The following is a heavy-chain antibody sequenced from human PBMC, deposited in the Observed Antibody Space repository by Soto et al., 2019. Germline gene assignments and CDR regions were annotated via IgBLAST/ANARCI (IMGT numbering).Heavy chain of an antibody. CDR3: AKEHYAEAGIDY. Sequence: EIHLLESEGGLVQPGGSLRLSCAASGFTFSDYAMSWVRQAPGKGLEWVSVISGSGASTYYADSVRGRFTISRDNSKNTVFLQMSSLRAEDTAVFYCAKEHYAEAGIDYWGQGTLVTVSS. D-gene: IGHD3-16*01. J-gene: IGHJ4*02. CDR1: GFTFSDYA. CDR2: ISGSGAST. V-gene: IGHV3-23*01.